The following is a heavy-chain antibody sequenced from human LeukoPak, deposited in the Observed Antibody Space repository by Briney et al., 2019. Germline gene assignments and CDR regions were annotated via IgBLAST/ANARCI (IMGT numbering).Heavy chain of an antibody. J-gene: IGHJ5*02. V-gene: IGHV4-38-2*02. CDR3: ARVLWDQLLKNWFDP. CDR2: IYHSGST. Sequence: SETLSLTCTVSGYSISSGYYWGWIRQPPGKGLEWIGSIYHSGSTYYNPSLKSRVTISVDTSKNQFSLKLSSVTAADTAVYYCARVLWDQLLKNWFDPWGQGTLVTVSS. CDR1: GYSISSGYY. D-gene: IGHD2-2*01.